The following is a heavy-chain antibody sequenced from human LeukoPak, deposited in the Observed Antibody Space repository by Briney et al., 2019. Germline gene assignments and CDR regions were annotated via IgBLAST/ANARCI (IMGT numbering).Heavy chain of an antibody. Sequence: PGGSLRLSCAASGFTFSSYAMTWVRQAPGKGLEWVSAISGSGGSTYYADSVKGRFTISRDNSKNTLFLQMNSLRAEDTAVYYCARDVLPYSGNYSATLGAGAFDIWGQGTMVTVSS. CDR1: GFTFSSYA. CDR2: ISGSGGST. V-gene: IGHV3-23*01. CDR3: ARDVLPYSGNYSATLGAGAFDI. D-gene: IGHD1-26*01. J-gene: IGHJ3*02.